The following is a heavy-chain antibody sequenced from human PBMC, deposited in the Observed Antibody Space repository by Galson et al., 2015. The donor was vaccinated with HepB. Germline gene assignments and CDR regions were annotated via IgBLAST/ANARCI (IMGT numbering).Heavy chain of an antibody. D-gene: IGHD3-3*02. CDR1: SGSSNSGDYY. Sequence: TLSLTCTISSGSSNSGDYYWSWIRQPAGKGLEWIGRMYPNGFSNYNPSLKSRVTISVDTSRDQFSLKLHSVTAADTAVYYCAADSTAFLRFDSWGQGTLVTVSS. CDR3: AADSTAFLRFDS. V-gene: IGHV4-61*02. J-gene: IGHJ5*01. CDR2: MYPNGFS.